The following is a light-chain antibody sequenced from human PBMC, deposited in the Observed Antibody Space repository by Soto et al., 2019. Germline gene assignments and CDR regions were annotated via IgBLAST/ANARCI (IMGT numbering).Light chain of an antibody. V-gene: IGKV3D-15*01. J-gene: IGKJ2*01. CDR1: QSVRTY. Sequence: EIVLTQSPVTLSLSPGERATLSCRASQSVRTYLAWYQVKPGQAPRLLIYDASSRASGVPARFSGSGSGTDFTLTISSLQSEDFAVYYCQQYNNWPYTFGQGTKLEIK. CDR3: QQYNNWPYT. CDR2: DAS.